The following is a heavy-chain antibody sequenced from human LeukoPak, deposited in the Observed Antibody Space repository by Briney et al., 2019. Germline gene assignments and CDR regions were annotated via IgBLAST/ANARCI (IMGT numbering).Heavy chain of an antibody. J-gene: IGHJ6*04. CDR1: GFTFSSYA. CDR3: AELGITMIGGV. V-gene: IGHV3-23*01. Sequence: GGSLRLSCAASGFTFSSYAMSWVRQAPGKGLEWVSAISGSGGSTYYADSVKGRFTISRDNAKNSLYLQMDSLRAEDSAVYYCAELGITMIGGVWGKGTTVTISS. D-gene: IGHD3-10*02. CDR2: ISGSGGST.